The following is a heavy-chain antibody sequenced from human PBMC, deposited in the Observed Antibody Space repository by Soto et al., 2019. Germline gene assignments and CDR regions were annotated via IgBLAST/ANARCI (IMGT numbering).Heavy chain of an antibody. J-gene: IGHJ4*02. CDR1: GFTFSSYA. CDR3: PRDPTNPPYDSSGNVFDY. Sequence: QVQLVESGGGVVQPGRSLRLSCAASGFTFSSYAMHWVRQAPGKGLEWVAVISYDGSNKYYADSVKGRFTISRDNSKNTLYLQINSLRAEDTAVYYCPRDPTNPPYDSSGNVFDYWGQGTLVTVSS. CDR2: ISYDGSNK. D-gene: IGHD3-22*01. V-gene: IGHV3-30-3*01.